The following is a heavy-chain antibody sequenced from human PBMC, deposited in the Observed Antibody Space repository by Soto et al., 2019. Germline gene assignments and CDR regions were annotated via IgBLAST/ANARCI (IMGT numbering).Heavy chain of an antibody. CDR3: AGTTSLQWYYMDV. V-gene: IGHV4-39*01. CDR1: GGSISSSSYY. D-gene: IGHD1-7*01. J-gene: IGHJ6*03. CDR2: IYYSGST. Sequence: PSETLSLTCTVSGGSISSSSYYWGWIRQPPGKGLEWIGSIYYSGSTYYNPSLKSRVTISVDTSKNQFSLKLSSVTAADTAVYYCAGTTSLQWYYMDVWGKGTTVTVSS.